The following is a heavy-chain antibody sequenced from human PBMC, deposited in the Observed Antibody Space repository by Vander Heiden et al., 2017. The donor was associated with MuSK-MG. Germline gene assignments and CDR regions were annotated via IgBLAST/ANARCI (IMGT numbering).Heavy chain of an antibody. V-gene: IGHV3-48*01. CDR3: VRSTVVPSSYFAMDV. CDR1: GFSFSDYS. J-gene: IGHJ6*04. CDR2: ITFSSTTK. Sequence: EVHLVESGGGLVHPGGSLRLSCEASGFSFSDYSMNWVRQAPGKGLEWIAYITFSSTTKYYADSVKGRFTVSRDNAKNSLFLQLSSLRAEDTAVYYCVRSTVVPSSYFAMDVWGKGATVSVSS. D-gene: IGHD4-17*01.